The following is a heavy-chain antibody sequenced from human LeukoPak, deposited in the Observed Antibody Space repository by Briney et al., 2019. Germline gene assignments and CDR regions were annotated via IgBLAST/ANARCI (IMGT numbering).Heavy chain of an antibody. Sequence: GASVKVSCKASGYPFTTYYIHWVRQAPGQTLEWMGWVNPNSGYTIYAQKFQGRVTMTRDTSISTAYMELSRLRSDDTAVYYCARDRTIVGASWFDPWGQGTLVTVSS. CDR2: VNPNSGYT. V-gene: IGHV1-2*02. D-gene: IGHD1-26*01. CDR1: GYPFTTYY. J-gene: IGHJ5*02. CDR3: ARDRTIVGASWFDP.